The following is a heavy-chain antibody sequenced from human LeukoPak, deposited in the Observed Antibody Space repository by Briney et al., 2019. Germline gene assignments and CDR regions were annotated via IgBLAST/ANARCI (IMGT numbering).Heavy chain of an antibody. D-gene: IGHD5-12*01. V-gene: IGHV3-9*01. CDR1: GFTFDDYA. CDR2: ISWNSGSI. J-gene: IGHJ6*02. Sequence: GRSLRLSCAASGFTFDDYAMHWVRQAPGKGLEWVSGISWNSGSIGYADSVKGRFTISRDNAKNSLYLQMNSLRAEDTALYYCAKDKAAGGGYDDYGMDVWGQGTTVTVSS. CDR3: AKDKAAGGGYDDYGMDV.